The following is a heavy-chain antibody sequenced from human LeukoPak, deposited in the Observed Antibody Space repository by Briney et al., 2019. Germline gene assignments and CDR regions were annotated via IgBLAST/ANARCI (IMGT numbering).Heavy chain of an antibody. CDR1: GFTFSSYA. CDR2: SGDGST. J-gene: IGHJ4*02. CDR3: ARDTRTYYYDSSGYYYDY. D-gene: IGHD3-22*01. V-gene: IGHV3-23*01. Sequence: GGSLRLSCAASGFTFSSYAMSWVRQAPGKGLEWVSTSGDGSTYYADSVKGRFTISRDNAKNSLYLQMNSLRAEDTAVYYCARDTRTYYYDSSGYYYDYWGQGTLVTVSS.